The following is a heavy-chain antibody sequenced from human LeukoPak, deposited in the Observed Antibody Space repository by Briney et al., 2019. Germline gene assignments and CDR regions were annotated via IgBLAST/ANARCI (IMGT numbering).Heavy chain of an antibody. CDR3: ARDRYSSSWYSS. D-gene: IGHD6-13*01. CDR2: IYTSGST. V-gene: IGHV4-61*02. J-gene: IGHJ5*02. Sequence: SETLSLTCTVSGGSTSSGSYYWSWIRQPAGKGLEWIGRIYTSGSTNYNPSLKSRVTISVDTSKNQFSLKLSSVTAADTAVYYCARDRYSSSWYSSWGQGTLVTVSS. CDR1: GGSTSSGSYY.